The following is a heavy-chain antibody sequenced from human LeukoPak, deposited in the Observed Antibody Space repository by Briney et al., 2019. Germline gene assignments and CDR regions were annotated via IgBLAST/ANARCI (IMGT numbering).Heavy chain of an antibody. Sequence: GESLKISCKGSGYSFTSYWIGWVRQMPGKGLEWVGSIYPGDSDTRYSPSFQGQVTISGDKSTSTAYLQWSSLKASDTAMYYCARSEMVRGVIINDYWGQGTLVTVSS. CDR3: ARSEMVRGVIINDY. CDR2: IYPGDSDT. V-gene: IGHV5-51*01. CDR1: GYSFTSYW. J-gene: IGHJ4*02. D-gene: IGHD3-10*01.